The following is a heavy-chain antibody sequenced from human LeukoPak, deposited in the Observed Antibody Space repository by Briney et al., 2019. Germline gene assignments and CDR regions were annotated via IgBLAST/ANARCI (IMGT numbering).Heavy chain of an antibody. CDR1: GYTFTGYY. CDR3: ARDLPYYYDSSVNYYYYGMDV. CDR2: INPDRGGT. Sequence: ASVKVSCKASGYTFTGYYMHWVRQAPGQGLEWMGWINPDRGGTNYAQKFQGRVTMTRDTSISTAYMELSRLRSDDTAVYYCARDLPYYYDSSVNYYYYGMDVWGQGTTVTVSS. V-gene: IGHV1-2*02. J-gene: IGHJ6*02. D-gene: IGHD3-22*01.